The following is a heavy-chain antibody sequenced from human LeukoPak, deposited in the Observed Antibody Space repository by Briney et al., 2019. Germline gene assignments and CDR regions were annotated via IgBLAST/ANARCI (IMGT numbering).Heavy chain of an antibody. D-gene: IGHD5-24*01. CDR3: ARDRAYNPLDY. Sequence: GVSLRLSCAASGFIYSAYWMMWVRHAPGKGLEWVASMNPHGSEVYHVDSVRGRFTISRDNPESSLYLQQNSVIVEDTALYYCARDRAYNPLDYWGQGNLVTVSS. CDR2: MNPHGSEV. V-gene: IGHV3-7*01. J-gene: IGHJ4*02. CDR1: GFIYSAYW.